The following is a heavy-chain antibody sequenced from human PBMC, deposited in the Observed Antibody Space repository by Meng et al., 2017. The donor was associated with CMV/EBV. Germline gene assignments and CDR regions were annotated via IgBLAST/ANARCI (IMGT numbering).Heavy chain of an antibody. J-gene: IGHJ4*02. CDR2: IYYSGST. Sequence: GSLRLSCTVSGGSISSYYWSWIRQPPGKGLEWIGYIYYSGSTNYNPSLKSRVTISVDTSKNQFSLKLSSVTAADTAVYYCARDMTGFDYWGRGTLVTVSS. CDR1: GGSISSYY. CDR3: ARDMTGFDY. V-gene: IGHV4-59*01. D-gene: IGHD1-14*01.